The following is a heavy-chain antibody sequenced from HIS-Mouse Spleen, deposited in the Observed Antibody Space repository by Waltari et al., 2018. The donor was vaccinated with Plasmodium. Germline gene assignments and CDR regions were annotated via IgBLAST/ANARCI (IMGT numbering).Heavy chain of an antibody. CDR3: ARVYNWNDVAFDI. V-gene: IGHV4-39*07. J-gene: IGHJ3*02. CDR2: IYYSGST. D-gene: IGHD1-1*01. CDR1: GGSIVRSSYY. Sequence: QLQLQESGPGLVKPSETLSLTCTVPGGSIVRSSYYWGWIRQPPGKGLEWIGSIYYSGSTYYNPSLKSRVTISVDTSKNQFSLKLSSVTAADTAVYYCARVYNWNDVAFDIWGQGTMVTVSS.